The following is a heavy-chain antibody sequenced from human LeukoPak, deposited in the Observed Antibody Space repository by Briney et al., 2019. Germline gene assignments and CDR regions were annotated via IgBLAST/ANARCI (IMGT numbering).Heavy chain of an antibody. J-gene: IGHJ5*02. CDR1: GGSFSGYY. CDR3: ARGGYCSGGSCYRGLGWFDP. V-gene: IGHV4-34*01. Sequence: PSETLSLTCAVYGGSFSGYYWSWIRQPPGKGLEWIGEINHSGSTNYNPSLKSRVTISVDTSKNQFPLKLSSVTAADTAVYYCARGGYCSGGSCYRGLGWFDPWGQGTLVTVSS. CDR2: INHSGST. D-gene: IGHD2-15*01.